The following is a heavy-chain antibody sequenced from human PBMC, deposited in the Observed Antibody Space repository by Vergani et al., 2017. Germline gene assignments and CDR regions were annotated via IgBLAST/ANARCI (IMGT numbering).Heavy chain of an antibody. CDR1: GFTFSSYW. CDR2: IKQDGSEK. CDR3: AREGHITMVRGVFDY. V-gene: IGHV3-7*01. Sequence: DVQLVESGGGLFQPGGSLRLSCAASGFTFSSYWMSWVRQAPGKGLEWVANIKQDGSEKYYVDSVKGRFTISRDNAKNSLYLQMNSLRAEDTAVYYCAREGHITMVRGVFDYWGQGTLVTVSS. D-gene: IGHD3-10*01. J-gene: IGHJ4*02.